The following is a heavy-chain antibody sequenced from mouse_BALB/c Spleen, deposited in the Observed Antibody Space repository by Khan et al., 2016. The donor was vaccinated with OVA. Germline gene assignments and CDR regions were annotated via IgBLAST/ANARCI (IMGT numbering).Heavy chain of an antibody. D-gene: IGHD2-3*01. CDR2: ISSGGDYT. Sequence: EVELVESGGDLVKPGGSLKLSCAAAGFTFSSYGMSWVRQTPDKRLEWVAIISSGGDYTYYPDSVKGRITISRDNAKNTLYLQMSSLKSEDTAMYYCARYLCEGHYEYYAMDYWGQGTSVTVSS. CDR1: GFTFSSYG. V-gene: IGHV5-6*01. CDR3: ARYLCEGHYEYYAMDY. J-gene: IGHJ4*01.